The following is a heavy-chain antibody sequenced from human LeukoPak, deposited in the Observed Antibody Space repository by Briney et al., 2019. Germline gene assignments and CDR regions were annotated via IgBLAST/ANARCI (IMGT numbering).Heavy chain of an antibody. V-gene: IGHV4-59*01. J-gene: IGHJ6*03. CDR3: ARSGSGWYDYYYYMDV. CDR1: GGSISSYY. D-gene: IGHD6-19*01. CDR2: IYYSGST. Sequence: SETLSLTCTVSGGSISSYYWSWIRQPPGKGLEWIGYIYYSGSTNYNPSLNSRVTISVDTSKNQFSLKLSSVTAADTAVYYCARSGSGWYDYYYYMDVWGKGTTVTVS.